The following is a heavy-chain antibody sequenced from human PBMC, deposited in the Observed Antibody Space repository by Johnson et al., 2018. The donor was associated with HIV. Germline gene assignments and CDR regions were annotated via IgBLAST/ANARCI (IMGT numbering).Heavy chain of an antibody. CDR2: IYSGGST. V-gene: IGHV3-66*02. J-gene: IGHJ3*02. CDR1: GFSVSNTY. Sequence: VTLVESGGGLVEPGGSLRLSCGASGFSVSNTYMNWVRQAPGKGLEWVSVIYSGGSTYYADSVKGRFTISRDNSKNTLYLQMNSLRAEDTAVYYCARDGWGSRGWDDAFDIWGQGTMVTVSS. CDR3: ARDGWGSRGWDDAFDI. D-gene: IGHD5-24*01.